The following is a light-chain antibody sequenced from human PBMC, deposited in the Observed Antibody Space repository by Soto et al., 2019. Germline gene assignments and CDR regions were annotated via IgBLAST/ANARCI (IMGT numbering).Light chain of an antibody. CDR1: QSVSSSN. Sequence: EIVLTQSPGTLSLSPVERATLSCRASQSVSSSNLAWYQQKPGQAPRLLIYGASSRATGIPDRFSGSGSGTDFTLTISRLEPEDFAVYYCQHYGSSPRRTFGQGTKV. J-gene: IGKJ1*01. V-gene: IGKV3-20*01. CDR3: QHYGSSPRRT. CDR2: GAS.